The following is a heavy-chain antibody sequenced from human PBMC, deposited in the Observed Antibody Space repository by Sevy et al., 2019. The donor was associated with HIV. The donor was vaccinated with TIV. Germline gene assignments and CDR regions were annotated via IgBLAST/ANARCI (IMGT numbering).Heavy chain of an antibody. J-gene: IGHJ4*02. CDR3: AGGEMVRTGYFDY. D-gene: IGHD3-10*01. CDR2: INHSGTT. CDR1: GGSFSGYY. Sequence: SETLSLTCAVYGGSFSGYYWNWIRQPPGKGLEGIGEINHSGTTNYNPSLKSRVTISVDTSKNQFSLKLSPVTAADTSVYYCAGGEMVRTGYFDYWGQGTLVTVSS. V-gene: IGHV4-34*01.